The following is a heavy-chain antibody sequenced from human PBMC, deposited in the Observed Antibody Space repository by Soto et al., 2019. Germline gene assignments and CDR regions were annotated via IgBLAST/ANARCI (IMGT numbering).Heavy chain of an antibody. CDR1: GYSFTSYW. CDR3: ARRPYSSGWEDAFDI. D-gene: IGHD6-19*01. J-gene: IGHJ3*02. V-gene: IGHV5-51*01. Sequence: GESLKISCKGSGYSFTSYWIGWVRQMPGKGLEWMGIIYPGDSDTRYSPSFQGQVTISADKSISTAYLQWSSLKASDTAMYYCARRPYSSGWEDAFDIWGQGTMVTVSS. CDR2: IYPGDSDT.